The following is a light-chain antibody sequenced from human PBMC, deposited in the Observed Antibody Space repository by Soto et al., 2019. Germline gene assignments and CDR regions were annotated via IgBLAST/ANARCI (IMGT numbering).Light chain of an antibody. V-gene: IGKV1-5*01. CDR1: QRISGW. CDR2: DAS. Sequence: DIQMTQSPSILSASVGDRVTITCRASQRISGWLAWYQQKPGKAPKLLIYDASSLKSGVPSRFSGSGSGTEFTLTISRLQPDDFATYYCQQYKTYSWAFGQGTKV. J-gene: IGKJ1*01. CDR3: QQYKTYSWA.